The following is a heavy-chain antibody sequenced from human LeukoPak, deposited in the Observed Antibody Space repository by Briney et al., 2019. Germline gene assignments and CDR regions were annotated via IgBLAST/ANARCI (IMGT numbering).Heavy chain of an antibody. V-gene: IGHV3-30*18. J-gene: IGHJ4*02. CDR2: ISYDGSNK. CDR3: AKDEISGFAARRPPIGY. D-gene: IGHD6-6*01. Sequence: GRSLRLSCAASGFTFSSYGMPWVRQAPGKGLEWVAVISYDGSNKYYADSVKGRFTISRDNSKNTLYLQMNSLRAEDTAVYYCAKDEISGFAARRPPIGYWGQGTLVTVSS. CDR1: GFTFSSYG.